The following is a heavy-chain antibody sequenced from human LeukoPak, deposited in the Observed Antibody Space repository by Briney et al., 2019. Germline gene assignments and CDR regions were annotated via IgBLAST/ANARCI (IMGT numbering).Heavy chain of an antibody. D-gene: IGHD3-10*01. Sequence: SGTLSLTCAVSGGSISSSNWWSWVRQPPGKGLEWIGEIYHSESPNYNPSLKSRVTISVDKPKNQFSLKMSSVTAADTAVYYCAKSNGYGLVDIWGQGTMVTVSS. CDR2: IYHSESP. V-gene: IGHV4-4*02. J-gene: IGHJ3*02. CDR3: AKSNGYGLVDI. CDR1: GGSISSSNW.